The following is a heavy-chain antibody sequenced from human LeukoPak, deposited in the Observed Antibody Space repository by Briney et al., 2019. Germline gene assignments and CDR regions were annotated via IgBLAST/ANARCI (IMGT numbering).Heavy chain of an antibody. Sequence: SETLSLTCTVSGGSISSYYWSWIRQPPGKGLEWIGYIYYSGSTNYNPSLKSRVTISVDTSKNQFSLKLSSVTAEDTAVYYCARGGWYDSSGYFDYWGQGTLVTVSS. J-gene: IGHJ4*02. V-gene: IGHV4-59*01. CDR1: GGSISSYY. CDR3: ARGGWYDSSGYFDY. D-gene: IGHD3-22*01. CDR2: IYYSGST.